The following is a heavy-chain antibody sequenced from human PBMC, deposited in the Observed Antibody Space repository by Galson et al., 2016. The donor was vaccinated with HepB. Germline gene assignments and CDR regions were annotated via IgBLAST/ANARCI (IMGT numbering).Heavy chain of an antibody. Sequence: TLSLTCTVSGASITSGGYFWSWIRQHPGKGLEWIGYILFSGITHYKPSLKSRVTLSLDTSKNQFSLSLSSVTAADTAVYYCLGGCSTTKCPHDYWGQGTLVTVSS. D-gene: IGHD2-2*01. CDR2: ILFSGIT. CDR3: LGGCSTTKCPHDY. J-gene: IGHJ4*02. V-gene: IGHV4-31*03. CDR1: GASITSGGYF.